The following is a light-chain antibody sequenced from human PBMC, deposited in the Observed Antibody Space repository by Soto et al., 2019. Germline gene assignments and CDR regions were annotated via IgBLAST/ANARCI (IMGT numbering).Light chain of an antibody. J-gene: IGLJ1*01. CDR1: SSDVGGYNY. Sequence: QSVLTQPSSVSGSPGQSVTISCTGTSSDVGGYNYVSWYQQHPGKAPKLMMYDVNKRPSGVPDRFSGSKSGNTASLTISGLQAEDEADYYCCSYAGSSYVFGTGTKVTVL. CDR3: CSYAGSSYV. CDR2: DVN. V-gene: IGLV2-11*01.